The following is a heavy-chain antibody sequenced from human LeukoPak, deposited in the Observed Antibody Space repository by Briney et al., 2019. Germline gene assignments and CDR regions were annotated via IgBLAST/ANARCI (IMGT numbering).Heavy chain of an antibody. V-gene: IGHV3-21*01. D-gene: IGHD4-17*01. CDR3: ARADYGDYSEYFQH. J-gene: IGHJ1*01. Sequence: GGSLRLSCTVSGFTFSDHYMEWVRQAPGKGLEWVSSISSSSSYTYYADSVKGRFTISRDNAKNSLYLQMNSLRAEDTAVYYCARADYGDYSEYFQHWGQGTLVTVSS. CDR1: GFTFSDHY. CDR2: ISSSSSYT.